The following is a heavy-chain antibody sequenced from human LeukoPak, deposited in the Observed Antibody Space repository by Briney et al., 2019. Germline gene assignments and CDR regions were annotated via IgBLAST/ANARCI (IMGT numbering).Heavy chain of an antibody. CDR2: FDPEDGET. V-gene: IGHV1-24*01. J-gene: IGHJ4*02. D-gene: IGHD3-22*01. CDR1: GYTFTAYY. CDR3: ATDPLDYYDSSLDY. Sequence: ASVTVSFKASGYTFTAYYIHWVRQAPGKGLEWMGGFDPEDGETFYAQKFQGRVIMTEDTSIDTAYMELSSLRSEDTAVYYCATDPLDYYDSSLDYWGQGTLVTVSS.